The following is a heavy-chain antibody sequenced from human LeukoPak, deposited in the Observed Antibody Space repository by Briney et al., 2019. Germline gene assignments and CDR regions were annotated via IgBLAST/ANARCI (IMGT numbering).Heavy chain of an antibody. J-gene: IGHJ4*02. CDR1: GFTFSSYW. CDR3: ANSHSYYDFWSGYYGYFDY. V-gene: IGHV3-7*01. D-gene: IGHD3-3*01. Sequence: GGSLRLSCAASGFTFSSYWMSWVRQAPGKGLEWVANIKQDGSEKYYVDSVKGRFPISRDNAKNSLYLQMNSLRAEDTAVYYCANSHSYYDFWSGYYGYFDYWGQGTLVTVSS. CDR2: IKQDGSEK.